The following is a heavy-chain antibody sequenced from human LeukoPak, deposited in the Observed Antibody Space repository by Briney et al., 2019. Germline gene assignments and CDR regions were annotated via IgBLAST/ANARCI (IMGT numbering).Heavy chain of an antibody. J-gene: IGHJ3*02. Sequence: PSETLSLTCTVSGGSVSSGSYYWSWIRQPPGKGLEWIGYIYYSGSTNYNPSLKSRVTISVDTSKNQFPLKLSSVTAADTAVYYCAREVPVFAMVRGVTPLIDAFDIWGQGTMVTVSS. CDR1: GGSVSSGSYY. CDR2: IYYSGST. V-gene: IGHV4-61*01. CDR3: AREVPVFAMVRGVTPLIDAFDI. D-gene: IGHD3-10*01.